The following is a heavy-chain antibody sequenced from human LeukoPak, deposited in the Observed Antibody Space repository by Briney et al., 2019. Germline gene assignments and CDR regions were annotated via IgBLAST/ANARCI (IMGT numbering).Heavy chain of an antibody. V-gene: IGHV3-23*01. CDR2: INGYTT. CDR3: AKADY. J-gene: IGHJ4*02. CDR1: GFTFSSSA. Sequence: GGSLRLSCAASGFTFSSSAFSWVRQAPGKGLEWVSAINGYTTYYADSVKGRFTISRDNSENTVYLQLDSLRAEDTAVYYCAKADYWGQGTLVAVSS.